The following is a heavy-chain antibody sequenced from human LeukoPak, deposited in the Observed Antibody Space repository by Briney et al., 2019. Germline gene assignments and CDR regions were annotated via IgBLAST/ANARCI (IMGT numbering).Heavy chain of an antibody. D-gene: IGHD3-10*01. CDR3: GRLSTSGVTNDY. V-gene: IGHV1-69*01. J-gene: IGHJ4*02. CDR2: IIPIFGTA. Sequence: ASVKVSCKATGGTFSSYAFSWVRQAPGQGLEWMGWIIPIFGTAHYAQKFQVRVTITADESTSTAYMELSRMRSENTAVYYWGRLSTSGVTNDYWGQGTLVTVSS. CDR1: GGTFSSYA.